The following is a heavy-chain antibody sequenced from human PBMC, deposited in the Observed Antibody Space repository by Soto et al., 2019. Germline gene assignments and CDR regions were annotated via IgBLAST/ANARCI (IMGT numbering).Heavy chain of an antibody. CDR2: IYSGGST. CDR3: ATNSGYDLYYGMDV. Sequence: PGGSLRLSCAASGFTVSSNYMSWVRQAPGKGLEWVSVIYSGGSTYYADSVKGRFTISRDNSKNTLYLQMNSLRAEDTAVYYCATNSGYDLYYGMDVWGQGTTVTVSS. D-gene: IGHD5-12*01. CDR1: GFTVSSNY. V-gene: IGHV3-53*01. J-gene: IGHJ6*02.